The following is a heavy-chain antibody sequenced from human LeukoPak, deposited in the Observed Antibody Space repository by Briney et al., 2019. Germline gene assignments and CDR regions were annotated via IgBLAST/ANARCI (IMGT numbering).Heavy chain of an antibody. CDR1: GYTFTSYY. CDR2: INPSGGST. Sequence: ASVKVSCKASGYTFTSYYMRWVRQAPGQGLEWMGIINPSGGSTSYAQKFQGRVTMTRDTSTSTVYMELSSLRSEDTAVYYCARHTIDDAFDIWGQGTMVTVSS. CDR3: ARHTIDDAFDI. V-gene: IGHV1-46*01. J-gene: IGHJ3*02. D-gene: IGHD3-3*01.